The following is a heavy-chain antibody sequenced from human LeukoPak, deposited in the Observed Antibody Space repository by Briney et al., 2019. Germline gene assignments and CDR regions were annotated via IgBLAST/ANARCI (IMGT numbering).Heavy chain of an antibody. CDR3: AKSSMSEYYFDY. V-gene: IGHV3-9*01. Sequence: GRSLRLSCAASGFTFDDYAMHWARQAPGKGLEWVSGISWNSGSIGYADSVKGRFTISRDNAKNSLYLQMNSLRAEDTALYYCAKSSMSEYYFDYWGQGTLVAVSS. CDR2: ISWNSGSI. J-gene: IGHJ4*02. D-gene: IGHD6-13*01. CDR1: GFTFDDYA.